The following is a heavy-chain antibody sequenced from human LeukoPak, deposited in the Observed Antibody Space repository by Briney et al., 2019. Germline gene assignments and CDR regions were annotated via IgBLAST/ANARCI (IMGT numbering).Heavy chain of an antibody. D-gene: IGHD2-8*01. Sequence: GGSLRLSCAASGFTFSSRWMHWVRQAPGKGLVWVSRINGDGSNTTYADSVKGRFTISRDNAKNTLYLQMNSLRAEDTAVYHCARAKSLYFHYAFDNLGQGKMVNGSS. CDR3: ARAKSLYFHYAFDN. CDR1: GFTFSSRW. CDR2: INGDGSNT. V-gene: IGHV3-74*03. J-gene: IGHJ3*02.